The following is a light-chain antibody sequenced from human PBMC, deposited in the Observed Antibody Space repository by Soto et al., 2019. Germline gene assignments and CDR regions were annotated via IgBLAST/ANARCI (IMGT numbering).Light chain of an antibody. J-gene: IGKJ5*01. CDR2: WAS. Sequence: DIVMTQSPDSLAVSLGERATINCKSSQSLLYSSKNKNYLAWYQQRPGQPPKLPISWASTRESGVPDRFIGSGSGTHFTLTISSLQAEDVAIYSCQQFYSVPITFGQGTRLEIK. CDR1: QSLLYSSKNKNY. V-gene: IGKV4-1*01. CDR3: QQFYSVPIT.